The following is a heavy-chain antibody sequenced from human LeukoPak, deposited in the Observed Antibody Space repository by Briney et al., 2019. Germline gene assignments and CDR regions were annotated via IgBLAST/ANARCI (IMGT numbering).Heavy chain of an antibody. CDR3: ARSNYDFWSGYYMSRGYYFDY. Sequence: SETLSLTCTVSGYSLSSAYYWAWIRQPPGKGLEWIGSVYHSGSTYYNPSLKSRVTISVDTSKNQFSLKLSSVTAADTAVYYCARSNYDFWSGYYMSRGYYFDYWGQGTLVTVSS. V-gene: IGHV4-38-2*02. CDR1: GYSLSSAYY. CDR2: VYHSGST. D-gene: IGHD3-3*01. J-gene: IGHJ4*02.